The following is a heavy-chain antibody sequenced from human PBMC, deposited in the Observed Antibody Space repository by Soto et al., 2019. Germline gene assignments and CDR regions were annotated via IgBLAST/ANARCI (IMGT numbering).Heavy chain of an antibody. CDR2: ISFDGSNE. CDR1: GFNFSDYV. D-gene: IGHD3-22*01. CDR3: AREGYYDSRGYPYGIDV. V-gene: IGHV3-30-3*01. Sequence: QVQMVESGGGVVQPGRSRRLSCAASGFNFSDYVVHWVRQAPGRGLEWMAFISFDGSNEYYADFVKGRFTISRDNSRNMVYLQVNSLRRDDTAVYFCAREGYYDSRGYPYGIDVWGQGTTVTVSS. J-gene: IGHJ6*02.